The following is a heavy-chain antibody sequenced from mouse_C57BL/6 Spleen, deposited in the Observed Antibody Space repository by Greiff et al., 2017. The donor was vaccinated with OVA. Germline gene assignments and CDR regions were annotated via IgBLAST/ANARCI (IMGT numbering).Heavy chain of an antibody. J-gene: IGHJ4*01. D-gene: IGHD4-1*01. V-gene: IGHV5-4*01. CDR3: ARDPLTGFYAMDY. CDR2: ISDGGSYT. CDR1: GFTFSSYA. Sequence: EVKLVESGGGLVKPGGSLKLSCAASGFTFSSYAMSWVRQTPEKRLEWVATISDGGSYTYYPDNVKGRFTISRDNAKNNLYLQMSHLKSEDTAMYYCARDPLTGFYAMDYWGQGTSVTVSS.